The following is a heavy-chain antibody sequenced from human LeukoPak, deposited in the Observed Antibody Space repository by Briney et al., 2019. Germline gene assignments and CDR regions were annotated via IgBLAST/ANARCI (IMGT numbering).Heavy chain of an antibody. CDR1: GGSVSSYY. CDR2: IYYSGST. D-gene: IGHD1-20*01. J-gene: IGHJ4*02. CDR3: ARVPANNWDFDY. V-gene: IGHV4-59*02. Sequence: SETLSLTCTVSGGSVSSYYWSWIRQPPGKGLEWIGYIYYSGSTNYNPSLKSRVTISVDTSKNQFSLKLSSVTAADTAVYYCARVPANNWDFDYWGQGTLVTVSS.